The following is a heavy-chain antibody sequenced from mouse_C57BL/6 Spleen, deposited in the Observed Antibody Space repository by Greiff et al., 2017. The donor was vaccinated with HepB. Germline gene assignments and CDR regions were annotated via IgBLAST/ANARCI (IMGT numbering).Heavy chain of an antibody. V-gene: IGHV2-2*01. CDR3: ARKGTTGYYYAMDY. Sequence: VKLVESGPGLVQPSQSLSITCTVSGFSLTSYGVHWVRQSPGKGLEWLGVIWSGGSTDYNAAFISRLSISKDNSKSQVFFKMNSLQADDTAIYYCARKGTTGYYYAMDYWGQGTSVTVSS. D-gene: IGHD2-14*01. J-gene: IGHJ4*01. CDR1: GFSLTSYG. CDR2: IWSGGST.